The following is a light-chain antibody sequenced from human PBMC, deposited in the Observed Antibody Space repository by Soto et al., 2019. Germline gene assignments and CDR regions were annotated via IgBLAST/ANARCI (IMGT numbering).Light chain of an antibody. CDR3: VLYMSSGISV. V-gene: IGLV8-61*01. CDR2: STN. Sequence: QTVMTQEPSFSVSPGGTVTLTCGLSSGSVSTTYYPSWYQQTPGQAPRTIIYSTNTRSSGVPDRFSGSILGNKAALTITGAQADDEADYYCVLYMSSGISVFGGGTKLTVL. CDR1: SGSVSTTYY. J-gene: IGLJ3*02.